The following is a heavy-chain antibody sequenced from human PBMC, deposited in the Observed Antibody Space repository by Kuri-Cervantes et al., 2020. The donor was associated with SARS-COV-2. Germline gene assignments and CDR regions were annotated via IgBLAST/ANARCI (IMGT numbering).Heavy chain of an antibody. CDR3: ARHDLTTETTRERGLDY. CDR1: GGAFNPYS. D-gene: IGHD4-17*01. CDR2: SIIA. J-gene: IGHJ4*02. Sequence: SETLSLTCAIYGGAFNPYSWRGSASPQGRGWSDLEKSIIASLKSRVTIFVDTSKNQFSVKLRSVTAADTAVYYCARHDLTTETTRERGLDYWGQGTLVTVSS. V-gene: IGHV4-34*01.